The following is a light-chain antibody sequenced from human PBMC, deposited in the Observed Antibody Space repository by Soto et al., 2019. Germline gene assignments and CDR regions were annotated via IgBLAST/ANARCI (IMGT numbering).Light chain of an antibody. CDR3: QQRYNWPIT. Sequence: EIVLTQSPGTLSLSPGERATLSCRASQSVSSSYLAWYQQKPGQAPRLLIYDASTRAYGIPDRFSGSGSGTDFSLTISSLEPEDFSVYYCQQRYNWPITFGQGTRLEI. CDR1: QSVSSSY. V-gene: IGKV3D-20*02. J-gene: IGKJ5*01. CDR2: DAS.